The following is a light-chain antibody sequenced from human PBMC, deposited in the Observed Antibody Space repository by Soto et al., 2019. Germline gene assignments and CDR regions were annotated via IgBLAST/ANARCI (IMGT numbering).Light chain of an antibody. CDR2: EVS. Sequence: QSALTQPASVSGSPGQSITISCTGTSSDVGGYNFVSWYQHHPGKAPKLMIYEVSNRPSGASDRFSGSKSANTASLTISGLQAEDEADYYCSSYTTATTWVFGGGTKVTV. CDR3: SSYTTATTWV. CDR1: SSDVGGYNF. V-gene: IGLV2-14*01. J-gene: IGLJ3*02.